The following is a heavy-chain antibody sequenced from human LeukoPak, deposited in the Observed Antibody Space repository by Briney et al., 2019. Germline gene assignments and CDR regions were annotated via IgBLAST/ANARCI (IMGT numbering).Heavy chain of an antibody. D-gene: IGHD6-6*01. Sequence: ASVKVSCKASGYSFTTYGINWVRQAPGQGLEWLGWISVYNGNTKYPQKFQGRVTMTTDTSTSTAYMELRSQRSDDTAVYYCARDSVAVRPGWFDPWGQGTLVIVSS. V-gene: IGHV1-18*01. J-gene: IGHJ5*02. CDR1: GYSFTTYG. CDR3: ARDSVAVRPGWFDP. CDR2: ISVYNGNT.